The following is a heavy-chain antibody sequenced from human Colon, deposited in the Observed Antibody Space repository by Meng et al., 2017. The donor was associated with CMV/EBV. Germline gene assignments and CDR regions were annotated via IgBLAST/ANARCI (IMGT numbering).Heavy chain of an antibody. V-gene: IGHV1-46*01. CDR3: ARALIVGASAGGNDY. CDR1: GYTFTSYY. J-gene: IGHJ4*02. CDR2: INPSGGST. Sequence: ASVKVSCKASGYTFTSYYMHWVRQAPGQGLEWMGIINPSGGSTSYAQKFQGRVTMTRDTSTSTVCMELSSLRSEDTAVYYCARALIVGASAGGNDYWGQGTLVTVSS. D-gene: IGHD1-26*01.